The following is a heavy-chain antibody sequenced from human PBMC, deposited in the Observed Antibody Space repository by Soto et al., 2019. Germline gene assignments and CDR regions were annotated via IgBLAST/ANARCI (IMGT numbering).Heavy chain of an antibody. V-gene: IGHV1-46*01. D-gene: IGHD3-9*01. CDR3: VIVIDYILTGYSLGAFDF. CDR1: GYTFTSYY. CDR2: INPSGGST. J-gene: IGHJ3*01. Sequence: GTSVEVSCKASGYTFTSYYMHWVRQAPGQGLEWMGIINPSGGSTSYAQKFQGRVTMTRDTSTSTVYMELSSLRSEDTAVYYCVIVIDYILTGYSLGAFDFWGQGTMVTVSS.